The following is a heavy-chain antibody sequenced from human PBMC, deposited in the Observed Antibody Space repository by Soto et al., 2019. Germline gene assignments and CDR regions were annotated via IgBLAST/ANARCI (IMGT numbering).Heavy chain of an antibody. Sequence: PGGSLRLSCAASGFTFVTYGMNWVRQAPWKGLEWVSTISGSGYTTYYADAVKGRFTISRANSKNTLYLQMSSLRAEDTAVYYCAKGTPLGYCSGDTCYRHFDYWGQGALVTVSS. V-gene: IGHV3-23*01. CDR2: ISGSGYTT. D-gene: IGHD2-15*01. CDR1: GFTFVTYG. CDR3: AKGTPLGYCSGDTCYRHFDY. J-gene: IGHJ4*02.